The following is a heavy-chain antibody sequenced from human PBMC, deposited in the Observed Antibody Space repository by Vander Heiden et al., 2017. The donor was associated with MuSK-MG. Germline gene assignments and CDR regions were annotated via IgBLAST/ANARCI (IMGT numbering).Heavy chain of an antibody. CDR2: IRSKANSYAT. J-gene: IGHJ4*02. D-gene: IGHD1-7*01. V-gene: IGHV3-73*02. CDR3: TRHGEDWNYLDY. CDR1: GFTFSGSA. Sequence: EVQLVESGGGLVQPGGSLKLSCAASGFTFSGSAMHWVRQASGKGLEWVGRIRSKANSYATAYAASVKGRFTISRDDSKNTAYLQMNSLKTEDTAVYYCTRHGEDWNYLDYWGQGTLVTVSS.